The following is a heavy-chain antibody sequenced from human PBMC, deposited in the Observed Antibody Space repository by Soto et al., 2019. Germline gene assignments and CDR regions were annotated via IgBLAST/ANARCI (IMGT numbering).Heavy chain of an antibody. D-gene: IGHD2-2*01. V-gene: IGHV5-51*01. J-gene: IGHJ6*02. CDR3: ARRDCSSTSRYYGMDV. Sequence: PWESLKISCKGSGYSFTSYWIGWVRQMPGKGLEWMGIIYPGDSDTRYSPSFQGQVTISADKSISTAYLQWSSLKASDTAMYYCARRDCSSTSRYYGMDVWGQGTTVTVSS. CDR1: GYSFTSYW. CDR2: IYPGDSDT.